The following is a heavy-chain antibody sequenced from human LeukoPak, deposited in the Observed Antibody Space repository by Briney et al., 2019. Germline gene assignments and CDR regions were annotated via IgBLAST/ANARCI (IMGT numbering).Heavy chain of an antibody. V-gene: IGHV4-59*13. Sequence: PSEILSLTCTVSGGSISSYYWSWIRQPPGKGLEWIGYIYYSGSTNYNPSPKSRVTISVDTSKNQFSLKLSSVTAADTAVYYCARDPDYWGQGTLVTVSS. CDR3: ARDPDY. CDR2: IYYSGST. CDR1: GGSISSYY. J-gene: IGHJ4*02.